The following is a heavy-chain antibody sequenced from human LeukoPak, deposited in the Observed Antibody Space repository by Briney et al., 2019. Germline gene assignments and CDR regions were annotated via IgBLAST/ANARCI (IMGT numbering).Heavy chain of an antibody. CDR2: VNPSGGST. CDR1: GYTFTGYY. CDR3: ARKGAGNNALLDY. J-gene: IGHJ4*02. V-gene: IGHV1-46*01. Sequence: GASLKVSCKASGYTFTGYYMYWVRQAPGQGLEWMGIVNPSGGSTSYAQKFQGRVTMTRDTSTSTVYMELSSLRSEDTAVYYCARKGAGNNALLDYWGQGTLVTVSS. D-gene: IGHD1/OR15-1a*01.